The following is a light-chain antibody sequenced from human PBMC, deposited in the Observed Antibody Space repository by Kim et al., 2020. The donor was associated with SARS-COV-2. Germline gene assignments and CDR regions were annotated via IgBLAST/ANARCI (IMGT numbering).Light chain of an antibody. CDR1: SGDSSYA. CDR2: LNMDGSH. J-gene: IGLJ3*02. Sequence: VKLPSTLSSGDSSYAIALHQQQQEKGPRYLMKLNMDGSHSKGDGIPDRFSGSISGAARYLTIACRQSEYEADYYCRTWGTGIWVFGGGTQLTVL. V-gene: IGLV4-69*01. CDR3: RTWGTGIWV.